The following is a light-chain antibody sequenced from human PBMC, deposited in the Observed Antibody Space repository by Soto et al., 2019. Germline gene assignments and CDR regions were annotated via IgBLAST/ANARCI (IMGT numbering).Light chain of an antibody. CDR3: QQYETTPWT. Sequence: ENVLTQSPGTLSLSPGEGATLSCRASQSVGSTYLAWYQQKPGQAPRLLMYAASSRATGIPDRFSGSGSGTDFTLTIGRLEPEDFAVYYCQQYETTPWTFGQGTKVEI. CDR2: AAS. CDR1: QSVGSTY. V-gene: IGKV3-20*01. J-gene: IGKJ1*01.